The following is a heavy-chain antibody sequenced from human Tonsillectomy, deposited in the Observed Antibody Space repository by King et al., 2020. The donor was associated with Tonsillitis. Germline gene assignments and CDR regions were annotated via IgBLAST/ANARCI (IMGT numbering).Heavy chain of an antibody. V-gene: IGHV3-7*01. CDR3: ARDPGSDAFDI. J-gene: IGHJ3*02. CDR2: IKADERDS. CDR1: GYTSSNYL. D-gene: IGHD1-26*01. Sequence: QLVQSGGGLVQPGGSLRLSCAVSGYTSSNYLMSWVRQAPGEGREWVANIKADERDSHYLDRVKGRCTTSRDNAKNSLHPQMNSASAEDPAVYYCARDPGSDAFDIWGQGTLVSVSS.